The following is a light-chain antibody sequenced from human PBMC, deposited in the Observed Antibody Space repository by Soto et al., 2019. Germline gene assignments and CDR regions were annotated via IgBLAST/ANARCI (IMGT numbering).Light chain of an antibody. J-gene: IGLJ3*02. Sequence: QSALTPPASVSGSPGQSITISCTGKSSDFGTYNLVSWYQQYPGKAPKLIIYEGTKRPPGVSDRFSGSESGNTASLTISGLQTEDEADYYCCSHAGSSSWVFGGGTKLTVL. CDR3: CSHAGSSSWV. CDR2: EGT. V-gene: IGLV2-23*01. CDR1: SSDFGTYNL.